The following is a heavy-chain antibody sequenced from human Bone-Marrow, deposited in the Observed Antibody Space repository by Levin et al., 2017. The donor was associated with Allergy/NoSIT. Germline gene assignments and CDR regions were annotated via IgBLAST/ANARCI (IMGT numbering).Heavy chain of an antibody. CDR1: GFTFSSYW. CDR2: INTDGSVT. Sequence: SCAASGFTFSSYWMHWVRQAPGKGLVWVSRINTDGSVTSYADSVKGRFTISRDNAKNTLYLQMNSLGAEDTAVYYCARGYSSGYRIDYWGQGTLVTVSS. D-gene: IGHD5-18*01. V-gene: IGHV3-74*01. CDR3: ARGYSSGYRIDY. J-gene: IGHJ4*02.